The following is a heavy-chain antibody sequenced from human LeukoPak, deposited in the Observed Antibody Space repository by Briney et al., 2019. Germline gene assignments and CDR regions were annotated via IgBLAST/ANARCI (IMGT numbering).Heavy chain of an antibody. V-gene: IGHV4-34*01. Sequence: PSETLSLTCAVYGGSFSGYYWSWIRQPPGKGLEWIGEINHSGSTNYNPSLKSRVTISVDTSKNQFSLKLSSVTAADTAVYYCARGLRYYYDSSGYDAFDIWGQGTMVTVSS. D-gene: IGHD3-22*01. J-gene: IGHJ3*02. CDR2: INHSGST. CDR3: ARGLRYYYDSSGYDAFDI. CDR1: GGSFSGYY.